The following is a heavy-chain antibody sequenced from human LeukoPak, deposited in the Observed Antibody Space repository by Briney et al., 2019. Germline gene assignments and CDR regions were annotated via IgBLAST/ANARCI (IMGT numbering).Heavy chain of an antibody. CDR3: AKNKGSGSHVNYCMDV. V-gene: IGHV3-11*01. Sequence: PGGSLRLSCAASGFSFSDYYMSWIRQAPGKGLEWISYISSSGSTIHYADSEKGRFTISRDNAKNSLYLQMNSLRAEDTAVYYCAKNKGSGSHVNYCMDVWGKGTTVTVSS. CDR1: GFSFSDYY. CDR2: ISSSGSTI. D-gene: IGHD3-10*01. J-gene: IGHJ6*03.